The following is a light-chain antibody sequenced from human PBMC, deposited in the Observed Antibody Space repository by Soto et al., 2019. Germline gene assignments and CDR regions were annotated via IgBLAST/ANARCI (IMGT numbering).Light chain of an antibody. Sequence: QSVLTQPPSVSGAPGQRVTISCTGSSSNIGAGHDVHWYQQLPGTAPKLLIYDDGHRPAGVPDRFSVSKSGTSASLAITGLQTDDEADYYCQSYENSRSGLVLGGGTKVTVL. CDR2: DDG. J-gene: IGLJ2*01. CDR1: SSNIGAGHD. CDR3: QSYENSRSGLV. V-gene: IGLV1-40*01.